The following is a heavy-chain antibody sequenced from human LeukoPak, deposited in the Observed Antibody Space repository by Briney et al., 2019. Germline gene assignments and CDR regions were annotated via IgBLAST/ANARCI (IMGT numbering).Heavy chain of an antibody. D-gene: IGHD6-13*01. Sequence: SETLSLIRSVSGGSIRSYYWIWIPPPPGRGGVWFGYVFYRGDTNYNASLKSRVHISGDAPRTLFSLRVSCESPGDTGLFYCARGIATAGTLDFWGQGTLVTVSS. CDR1: GGSIRSYY. CDR3: ARGIATAGTLDF. V-gene: IGHV4-59*13. J-gene: IGHJ4*02. CDR2: VFYRGDT.